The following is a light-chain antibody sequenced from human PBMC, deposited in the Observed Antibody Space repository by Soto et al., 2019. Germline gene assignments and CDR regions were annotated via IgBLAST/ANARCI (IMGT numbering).Light chain of an antibody. CDR3: QQYNTWPPYT. J-gene: IGKJ2*01. CDR1: RSVGSN. CDR2: DAS. Sequence: EIVMTQSPATLSVSPGEGVTLSCRASRSVGSNLAWYQQKPGQAPRLLIYDASTRATGLPARFSGSGSGTEFTLTISNLQSEDFAVYYCQQYNTWPPYTFGPGTKVGIK. V-gene: IGKV3-15*01.